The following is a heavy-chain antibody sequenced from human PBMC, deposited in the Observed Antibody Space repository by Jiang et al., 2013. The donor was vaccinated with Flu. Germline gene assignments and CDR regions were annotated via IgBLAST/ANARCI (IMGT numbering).Heavy chain of an antibody. D-gene: IGHD3-16*01. CDR2: ISSGSSTI. Sequence: VQLVESGGGLAQPGGSLRLSCAASGFTFRSYSMNWVRQAPGKGLEWVSYISSGSSTIYYADSVKGRFTISRDNARNSLYLQMNSLRAEDTAVYYCVRDRGSVTEPRGKLDYWGQGALVTVSS. CDR3: VRDRGSVTEPRGKLDY. V-gene: IGHV3-48*01. J-gene: IGHJ4*02. CDR1: GFTFRSYS.